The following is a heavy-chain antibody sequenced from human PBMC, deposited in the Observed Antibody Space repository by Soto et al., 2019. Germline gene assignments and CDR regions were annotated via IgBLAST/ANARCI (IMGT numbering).Heavy chain of an antibody. D-gene: IGHD6-13*01. CDR1: GFTFSSYA. Sequence: PGGSLSLSCAASGFTFSSYAMNLGRPAPDKGLERVSAITYNGSSTYYANSVKGRFTISRDNSKNTLYLQMNSLRAEDTAVYYCEKDLWYYFYWRQGTLVTVS. CDR3: EKDLWYYFY. CDR2: ITYNGSST. J-gene: IGHJ4*02. V-gene: IGHV3-23*01.